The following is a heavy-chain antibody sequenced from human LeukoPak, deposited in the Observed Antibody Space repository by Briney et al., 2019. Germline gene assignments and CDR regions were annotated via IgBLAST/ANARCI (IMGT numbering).Heavy chain of an antibody. J-gene: IGHJ6*02. D-gene: IGHD5-24*01. Sequence: PSETLSLTCTVSGGSISSYYWSWIRQPAGKGLEWIGRIYTSGSTNYNPSLKSRVTISVDTSKNQFSLHLSSVTAVDTAVYYCARDDSRDGSNYNYYGTDVWGQGTTVTVSS. CDR3: ARDDSRDGSNYNYYGTDV. CDR1: GGSISSYY. CDR2: IYTSGST. V-gene: IGHV4-4*07.